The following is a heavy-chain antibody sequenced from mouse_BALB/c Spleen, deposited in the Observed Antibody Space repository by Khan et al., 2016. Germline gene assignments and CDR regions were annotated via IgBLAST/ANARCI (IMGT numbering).Heavy chain of an antibody. CDR3: ASYGFPPY. V-gene: IGHV1-4*01. Sequence: QVQLKESGAELARPGASVKMSCKASGYTFTSYTMHWVKQRPGQGLEWIGYINPSSGYTNYTQKFKDKATLTADKSSSTAYMQLSSLTSEDSAVYYCASYGFPPYWGQGTLVTVSA. CDR2: INPSSGYT. D-gene: IGHD1-1*02. CDR1: GYTFTSYT. J-gene: IGHJ3*01.